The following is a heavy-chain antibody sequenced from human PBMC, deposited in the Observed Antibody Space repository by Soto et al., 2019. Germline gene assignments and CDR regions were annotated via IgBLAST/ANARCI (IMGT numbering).Heavy chain of an antibody. Sequence: PSETLSLTCTVSGGSISSYYWSWIRQPPGKGLEWIGYIYYSGSTNYNPSLKSRVTISVDTSKNQFSLKLSSVTAADTAVYYCARRYAGTLDYRGQGTLVTVSS. J-gene: IGHJ4*02. CDR3: ARRYAGTLDY. V-gene: IGHV4-59*08. CDR2: IYYSGST. CDR1: GGSISSYY. D-gene: IGHD6-13*01.